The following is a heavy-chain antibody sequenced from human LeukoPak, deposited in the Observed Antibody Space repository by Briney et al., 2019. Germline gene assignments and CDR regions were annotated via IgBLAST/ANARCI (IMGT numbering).Heavy chain of an antibody. CDR3: ARDDYGGNSVFDY. CDR1: GFTFSSYA. J-gene: IGHJ4*02. CDR2: ISYDGSNK. D-gene: IGHD4-23*01. V-gene: IGHV3-30*04. Sequence: GGSLRLSCAASGFTFSSYAMHWVRQAPGKGLEWVAVISYDGSNKYYADSVKGRFTISRDNSKNTLYLQMNSLRAEDTAVYYCARDDYGGNSVFDYWGQGALVTVSS.